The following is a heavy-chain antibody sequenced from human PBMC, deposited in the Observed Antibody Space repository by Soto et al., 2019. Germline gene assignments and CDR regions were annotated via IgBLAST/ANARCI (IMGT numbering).Heavy chain of an antibody. J-gene: IGHJ6*03. CDR2: IYYSGST. Sequence: PSETLSLTCTVSGGSISSYYWSWIRQPPGKGLEWIGYIYYSGSTNYNPSLKSRVTISVDTSKNQFSLKLSSVTAADTAVYYCARHLELTMFGVVASNYYDMDVWGKGTTVNVSS. CDR3: ARHLELTMFGVVASNYYDMDV. D-gene: IGHD3-3*01. V-gene: IGHV4-59*08. CDR1: GGSISSYY.